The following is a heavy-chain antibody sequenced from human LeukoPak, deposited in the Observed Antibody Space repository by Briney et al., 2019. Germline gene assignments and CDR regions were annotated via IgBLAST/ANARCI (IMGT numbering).Heavy chain of an antibody. J-gene: IGHJ3*02. V-gene: IGHV4-59*08. D-gene: IGHD2-21*01. CDR2: IYYSGST. Sequence: GSLRLSCAASGFTFSSYAMSWIRQPPGKGLEWIGYIYYSGSTNYNPSLKSRVTISVDTSKNQFSLKLSSVTAADTAVYYCARHTDWNAFDIWGQGTMVTVSS. CDR1: GFTFSSYA. CDR3: ARHTDWNAFDI.